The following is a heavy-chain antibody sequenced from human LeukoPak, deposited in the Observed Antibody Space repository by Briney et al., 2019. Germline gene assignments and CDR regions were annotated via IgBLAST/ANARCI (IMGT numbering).Heavy chain of an antibody. CDR1: GGSIGSSSYY. CDR2: IYYSGST. D-gene: IGHD6-19*01. Sequence: SETLSLTCTVSGGSIGSSSYYWGWIRQPPGKGLEWIGSIYYSGSTYYNPSLKSRVTISVDTSKNQFSLKLGSVTAADTAVYYCARQAPLKQWLVTPLFDYWGQGTLVTVSS. V-gene: IGHV4-39*01. CDR3: ARQAPLKQWLVTPLFDY. J-gene: IGHJ4*02.